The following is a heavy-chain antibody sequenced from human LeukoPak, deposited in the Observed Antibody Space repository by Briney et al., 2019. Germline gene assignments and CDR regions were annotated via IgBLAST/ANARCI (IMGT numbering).Heavy chain of an antibody. V-gene: IGHV1-2*02. CDR1: GYTFTGYY. Sequence: GASVKVSCKASGYTFTGYYMHWVRQAPGQGLEWMGWINPNSGGTNYAQKFQGRVTMTRDTSISTAYMELSRLRSDDTAVYYCARDPPSRYRYRSGGSCYDVPYYYYMDVWGKGTTVTVSS. CDR2: INPNSGGT. J-gene: IGHJ6*03. D-gene: IGHD2-15*01. CDR3: ARDPPSRYRYRSGGSCYDVPYYYYMDV.